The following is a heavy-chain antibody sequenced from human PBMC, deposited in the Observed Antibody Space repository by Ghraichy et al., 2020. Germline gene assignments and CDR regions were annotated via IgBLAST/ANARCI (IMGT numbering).Heavy chain of an antibody. CDR1: GATFNIYA. CDR2: IIPMFGTA. V-gene: IGHV1-69*13. CDR3: ARGNGNSGPYGNWFDP. D-gene: IGHD5-12*01. J-gene: IGHJ5*02. Sequence: SVKVSCKASGATFNIYAINWVRQAPGQGLEWMGGIIPMFGTATYAQKFQDRVTITADESATTAYMELSSLRSDDTAVYYCARGNGNSGPYGNWFDPWGQGTLVTVSS.